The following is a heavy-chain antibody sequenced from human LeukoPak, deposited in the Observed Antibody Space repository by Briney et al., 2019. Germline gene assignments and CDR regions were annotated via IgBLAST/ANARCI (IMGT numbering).Heavy chain of an antibody. CDR1: GGSISSYY. CDR3: ATGGPDAFDI. D-gene: IGHD3-10*01. V-gene: IGHV4-4*07. J-gene: IGHJ3*02. Sequence: PSETLSLTCTASGGSISSYYWSWIRQPAGKGLEWIGRIYTTGSTNYNPSLKSRVTMSVDTSKNQFSLKLSSVTAADTALYYCATGGPDAFDIWGQGTMVTVSS. CDR2: IYTTGST.